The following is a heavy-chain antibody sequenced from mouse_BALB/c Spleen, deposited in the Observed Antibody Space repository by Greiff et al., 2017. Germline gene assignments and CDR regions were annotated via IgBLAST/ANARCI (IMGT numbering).Heavy chain of an antibody. CDR2: IYPGNSDT. Sequence: VQLQQSGTVLARPGASVKMSCKASGYTFTSYWMHWVKQRPGQGLEWIGAIYPGNSDTSYNQKFKGKAKLTAVTSTSTAYMELSGLTNEDSAVYYCTRCYEYAMDYWGQGTSVTVSA. J-gene: IGHJ4*01. CDR3: TRCYEYAMDY. CDR1: GYTFTSYW. D-gene: IGHD2-3*01. V-gene: IGHV1-5*01.